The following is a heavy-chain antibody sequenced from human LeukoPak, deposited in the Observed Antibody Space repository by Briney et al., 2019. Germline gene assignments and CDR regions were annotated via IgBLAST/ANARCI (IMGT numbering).Heavy chain of an antibody. CDR2: ITGDGTNT. J-gene: IGHJ4*02. D-gene: IGHD3-9*01. CDR1: GFTFSTYW. Sequence: GGPLRLSCTASGFTFSTYWMHWVRQAPGKGLVWVSLITGDGTNTDYADSVKGRFTISRDNAKNTLYLQMNSLGAEDTAVYYCARAGPDWRVDYWGQGSLVTVSS. CDR3: ARAGPDWRVDY. V-gene: IGHV3-74*01.